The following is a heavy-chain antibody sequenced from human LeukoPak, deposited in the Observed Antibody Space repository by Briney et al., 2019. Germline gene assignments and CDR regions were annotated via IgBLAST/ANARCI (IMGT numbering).Heavy chain of an antibody. V-gene: IGHV3-23*01. Sequence: SGGSLRLSCAASGFTFTGYAVSWVRQAPGKGLEWVSAISGSGGSTYYADSVKGRFTISRDNSKNTLYLQMNSLRAEDTAVYYCVKVDYGGNPASRLFDYWGQGTLVTVSS. D-gene: IGHD4-23*01. CDR3: VKVDYGGNPASRLFDY. CDR2: ISGSGGST. J-gene: IGHJ4*02. CDR1: GFTFTGYA.